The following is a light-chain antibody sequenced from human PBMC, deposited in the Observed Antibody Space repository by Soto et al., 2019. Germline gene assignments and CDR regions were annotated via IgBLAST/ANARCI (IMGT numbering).Light chain of an antibody. Sequence: QSALTQPASVSGSPGQSITISCTGTSSDVGDYNYVSWYQQHPGKAPKLMLYDVSNRPSGISNRFSGSKSGNTASLTISGLQAADEADYYCSSYTSSSTLFGTGTKVTVL. CDR3: SSYTSSSTL. J-gene: IGLJ1*01. V-gene: IGLV2-14*01. CDR2: DVS. CDR1: SSDVGDYNY.